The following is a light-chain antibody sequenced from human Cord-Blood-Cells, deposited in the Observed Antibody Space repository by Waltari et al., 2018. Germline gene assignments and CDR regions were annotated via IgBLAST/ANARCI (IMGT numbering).Light chain of an antibody. V-gene: IGKV3-11*01. CDR3: QQRSNWYT. CDR1: QSVSSY. J-gene: IGKJ2*01. Sequence: ELVLTQSPATLSLSPGERATLSCTASQSVSSYLAWYQQKPVQAPRLLIYDASNRATGIPARFSGSGSGTDFTLTISSLEPEDFAVYYCQQRSNWYTFGQGTKLEIK. CDR2: DAS.